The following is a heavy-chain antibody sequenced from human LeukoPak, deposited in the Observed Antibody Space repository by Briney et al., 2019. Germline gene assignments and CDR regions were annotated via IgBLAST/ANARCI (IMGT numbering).Heavy chain of an antibody. CDR1: GGSISSYY. V-gene: IGHV4-59*12. J-gene: IGHJ4*02. CDR2: IYYSGST. CDR3: AREDYDILTGYYRFDY. D-gene: IGHD3-9*01. Sequence: PSETLSLTCTVSGGSISSYYWSWIRQPPGKGLEWIGNIYYSGSTNYNPSLKSRVTISVDTSKNQFSLKLSSVTAADTAVYYCAREDYDILTGYYRFDYWGQGTLVTVSS.